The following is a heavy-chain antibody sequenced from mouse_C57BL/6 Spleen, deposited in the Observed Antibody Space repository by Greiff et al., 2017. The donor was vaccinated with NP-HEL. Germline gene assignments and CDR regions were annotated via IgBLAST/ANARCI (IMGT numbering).Heavy chain of an antibody. D-gene: IGHD1-1*02. Sequence: EVQLQQSGPVLVKPGASVKMSCKASGYTFTDYYMNWVKQSHGKSLEWIGVINPYNGGTSDTQKFKGKATLTGDKSASTAYMELTSLTSGDSAVYYCARGRWDYARYYWGKGTSVTVAS. CDR2: INPYNGGT. V-gene: IGHV1-19*01. J-gene: IGHJ4*01. CDR1: GYTFTDYY. CDR3: ARGRWDYARYY.